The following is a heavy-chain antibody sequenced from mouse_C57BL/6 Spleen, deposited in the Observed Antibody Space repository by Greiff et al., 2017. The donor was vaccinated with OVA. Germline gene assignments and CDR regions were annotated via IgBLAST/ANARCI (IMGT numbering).Heavy chain of an antibody. CDR1: GFNIKDYY. CDR2: IDPEDGDT. Sequence: EVQLKQSGAELVRPGASVKLSCTASGFNIKDYYMHWVKQRPEQGLEWIGRIDPEDGDTEYAPKFQGKATMTADTSSNTAYLQLSSLTSEDTAVYYCTTHYYGSSYAMDYWGQGTSVTVSS. D-gene: IGHD1-1*01. CDR3: TTHYYGSSYAMDY. V-gene: IGHV14-1*01. J-gene: IGHJ4*01.